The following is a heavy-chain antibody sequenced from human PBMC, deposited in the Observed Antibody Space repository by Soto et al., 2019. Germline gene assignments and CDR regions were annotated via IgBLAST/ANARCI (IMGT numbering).Heavy chain of an antibody. V-gene: IGHV1-8*01. CDR3: ARYWIEHYYYDGMDV. D-gene: IGHD5-18*01. CDR2: MNPNSGNT. Sequence: ASVKVSCKASGYTFTSYDINWVRQATGQGLEWMGWMNPNSGNTGYAQKFQGRVTMTRNTSISTAYMELSSLRSEDTAVYYCARYWIEHYYYDGMDVWGQGTTVTVSS. J-gene: IGHJ6*02. CDR1: GYTFTSYD.